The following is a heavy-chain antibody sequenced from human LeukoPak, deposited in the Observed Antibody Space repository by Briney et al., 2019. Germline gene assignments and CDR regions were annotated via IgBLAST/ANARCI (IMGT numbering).Heavy chain of an antibody. J-gene: IGHJ6*03. Sequence: QSGGSLRLSCAASGFTFSSYWMSWVRQAPGKGLEWVANIKQDGSEKYYVDSVKGRFTISRDNAKNSLYLQMNSLRAEDTAVYYCATEDYDFWSAYYYYYYMDVWGKGTTVTVSS. CDR2: IKQDGSEK. D-gene: IGHD3-3*01. V-gene: IGHV3-7*01. CDR3: ATEDYDFWSAYYYYYYMDV. CDR1: GFTFSSYW.